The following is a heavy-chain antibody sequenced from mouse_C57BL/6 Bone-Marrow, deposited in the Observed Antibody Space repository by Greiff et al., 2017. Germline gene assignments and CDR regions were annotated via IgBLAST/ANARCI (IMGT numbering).Heavy chain of an antibody. V-gene: IGHV5-6*02. Sequence: EVKLMESGGDLVKPGGSLKLSCAASGFTFSSYGMSWVRQTPDKRLAWVATISSGGSYTYYPDSVKGRFTISRDNAKNTLYLQMRSLKSEYTAMYYGARRGYYGRSSYLYVGVRGTGTTVTVST. CDR3: ARRGYYGRSSYLYVGV. D-gene: IGHD1-1*01. CDR2: ISSGGSYT. J-gene: IGHJ1*03. CDR1: GFTFSSYG.